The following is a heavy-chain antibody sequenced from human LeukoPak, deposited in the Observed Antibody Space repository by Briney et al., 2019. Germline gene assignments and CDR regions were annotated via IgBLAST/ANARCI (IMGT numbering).Heavy chain of an antibody. D-gene: IGHD1-26*01. J-gene: IGHJ1*01. CDR1: GGSISSYY. CDR2: IYYSGST. CDR3: ASRIVGATSEYFQH. Sequence: SETLSLTCTVSGGSISSYYWSWIRQPPGKGLEWIGYIYYSGSTKYNPSLKSRVTISVDTSKNQFSLKLSSVTAADTAVYYCASRIVGATSEYFQHWGQGTLVTVSS. V-gene: IGHV4-59*08.